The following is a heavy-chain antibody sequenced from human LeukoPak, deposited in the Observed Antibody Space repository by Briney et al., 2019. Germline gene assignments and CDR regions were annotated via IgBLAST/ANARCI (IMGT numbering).Heavy chain of an antibody. CDR3: ARDLVAFDY. CDR2: IYYSGST. V-gene: IGHV4-39*07. CDR1: GGSISSSSYY. J-gene: IGHJ4*02. D-gene: IGHD2-15*01. Sequence: SETLSLTCTVSGGSISSSSYYWGWVRQPPGKGLEWIANIYYSGSTYYNPSLKSRVTISVDTSKNQFSLKLRSVTAADAAVYYCARDLVAFDYWGQGALVIVSS.